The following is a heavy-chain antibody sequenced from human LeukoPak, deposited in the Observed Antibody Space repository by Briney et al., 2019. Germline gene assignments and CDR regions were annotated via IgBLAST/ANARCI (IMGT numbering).Heavy chain of an antibody. J-gene: IGHJ6*02. CDR2: IIPIFGTA. D-gene: IGHD2-2*01. CDR3: ATAGPCSSTSCYGYYYYGMDV. CDR1: GYTFTGYY. V-gene: IGHV1-69*13. Sequence: ASVKVSCKASGYTFTGYYMHWVRQAPGQGLEWMGGIIPIFGTANYAQKFQGRVTITADESTSTAYMELSSLRSEDTAVYYCATAGPCSSTSCYGYYYYGMDVWGQGTTVTVSS.